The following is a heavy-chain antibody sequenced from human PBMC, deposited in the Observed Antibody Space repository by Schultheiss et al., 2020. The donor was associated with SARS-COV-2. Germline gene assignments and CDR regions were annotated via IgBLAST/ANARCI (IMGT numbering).Heavy chain of an antibody. CDR1: GGTFSSYA. CDR2: ISAYNGNT. Sequence: ASVKVSCKASGGTFSSYAISWVRQAPGQGLEWMGWISAYNGNTNYAQKLQGRVTMTTDTSTSTAYMELRSLRSDDTAVYYCARNTGGYVRFWGQGTLVTVSS. D-gene: IGHD5-12*01. CDR3: ARNTGGYVRF. J-gene: IGHJ4*02. V-gene: IGHV1-18*01.